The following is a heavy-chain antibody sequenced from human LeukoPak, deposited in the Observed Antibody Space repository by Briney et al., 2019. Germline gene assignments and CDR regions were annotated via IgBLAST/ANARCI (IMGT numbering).Heavy chain of an antibody. CDR3: ASAKAYYYSYMDA. CDR2: IYYSGST. J-gene: IGHJ6*03. Sequence: SGTLSLTCTVSGGSISSYYWSWIRQPPGKGLEWIGYIYYSGSTNYNPSLKSRVTISVDTSKNQFSLKLSSVTAADTAVYYCASAKAYYYSYMDAWGKGTTVTVSS. CDR1: GGSISSYY. D-gene: IGHD4/OR15-4a*01. V-gene: IGHV4-59*01.